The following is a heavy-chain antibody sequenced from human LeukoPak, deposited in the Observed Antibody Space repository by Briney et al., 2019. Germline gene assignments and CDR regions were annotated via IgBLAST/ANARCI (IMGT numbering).Heavy chain of an antibody. CDR1: GYTFTSYA. CDR2: INAGNGNT. J-gene: IGHJ6*02. CDR3: ARCTSSNLYYYYGMDV. D-gene: IGHD2-2*01. V-gene: IGHV1-3*01. Sequence: APVKVSCKASGYTFTSYAMHWVRQAPGQRLEWMGWINAGNGNTKYSQKFQGRVTITRDTSASTAYMELSSLRSEDTAVYYCARCTSSNLYYYYGMDVWGQGTTVTVSS.